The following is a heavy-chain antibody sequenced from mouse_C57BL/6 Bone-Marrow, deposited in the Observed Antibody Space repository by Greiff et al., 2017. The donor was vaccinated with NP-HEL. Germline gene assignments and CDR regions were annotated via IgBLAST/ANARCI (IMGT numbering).Heavy chain of an antibody. V-gene: IGHV10-1*01. CDR1: GFSFNTYA. CDR2: IRSKSNNYAT. CDR3: VRHGPVANYAMDY. D-gene: IGHD1-1*01. J-gene: IGHJ4*01. Sequence: DVQLVESGGGLVQPKGSLKLSCAASGFSFNTYAMNWVRQAPGKGLEWVARIRSKSNNYATYYADSVKDRFTISRDDSESMLYLQMNNLKTEDTAMYYCVRHGPVANYAMDYWGQGTSVTVSS.